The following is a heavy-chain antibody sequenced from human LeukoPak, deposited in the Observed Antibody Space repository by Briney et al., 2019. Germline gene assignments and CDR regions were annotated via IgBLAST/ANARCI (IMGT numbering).Heavy chain of an antibody. V-gene: IGHV4-59*08. J-gene: IGHJ4*02. CDR2: IYSRGST. CDR3: ARHVGIHLWSLYFDY. Sequence: PSETLSLTCIVSGGSISSYYWSWIRPPPGKGLEWIGYIYSRGSTDYNPSLKSRVTISLDTSNHQFSLKLTSVTAADTAVYYCARHVGIHLWSLYFDYWGQGSLVTVSS. CDR1: GGSISSYY. D-gene: IGHD5-18*01.